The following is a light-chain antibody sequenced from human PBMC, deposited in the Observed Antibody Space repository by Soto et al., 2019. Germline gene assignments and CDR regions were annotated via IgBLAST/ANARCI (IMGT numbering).Light chain of an antibody. J-gene: IGKJ1*01. CDR1: QSISSW. CDR3: QQSYSTPWT. V-gene: IGKV1-5*03. Sequence: DIQMTPAPSTLSASVRDRVTITCRASQSISSWLAWYQQTPGKAPKLLIYKASSVESGVPSRFSGSGSGTDFTLTISSLQPEDFATYYCQQSYSTPWTFGQGTKVDIK. CDR2: KAS.